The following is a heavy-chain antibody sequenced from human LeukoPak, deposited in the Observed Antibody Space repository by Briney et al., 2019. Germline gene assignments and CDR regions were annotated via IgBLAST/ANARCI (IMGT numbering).Heavy chain of an antibody. Sequence: GGSLRLSCTTSGFTFGDYAMSWVRQAPGKGLEWVGFIRSKAYGETTKYAASVKGRFTISRDDSKSIAYLQMNSLKTEDTAVYYCSRELDIVVEPAASEQYYLGYWGQGTLVTVSS. CDR3: SRELDIVVEPAASEQYYLGY. D-gene: IGHD2-2*03. V-gene: IGHV3-49*04. CDR2: IRSKAYGETT. J-gene: IGHJ4*02. CDR1: GFTFGDYA.